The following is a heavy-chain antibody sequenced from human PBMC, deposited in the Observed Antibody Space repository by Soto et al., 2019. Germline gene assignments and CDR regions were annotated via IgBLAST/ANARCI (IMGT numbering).Heavy chain of an antibody. Sequence: ASVKVSCKASGYTFTSYDMHWVRQAPGQGLEWMGSISAYNGNTNYAQKLQGRVTMTTDTSTSTAYMELRSLRSDDTAVYYCARRGGTMIFDAFDIWGQGTMVTVSS. V-gene: IGHV1-18*04. J-gene: IGHJ3*02. CDR2: ISAYNGNT. D-gene: IGHD3-22*01. CDR3: ARRGGTMIFDAFDI. CDR1: GYTFTSYD.